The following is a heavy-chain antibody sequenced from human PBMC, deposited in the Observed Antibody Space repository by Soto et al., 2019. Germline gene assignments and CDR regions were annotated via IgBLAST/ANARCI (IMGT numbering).Heavy chain of an antibody. J-gene: IGHJ4*01. V-gene: IGHV4-34*01. CDR2: INHSGST. Sequence: QVQLQQWGAGLLKPSETLSLTCAVYGGSFSGYYWTWIRQPPGTGLEWIGEINHSGSTNYNPSLKIRVTISVDTSKTQFSLKLTSVTAADTAVYYCARDKITGLFDYWGHGTLVTVSS. D-gene: IGHD2-8*02. CDR3: ARDKITGLFDY. CDR1: GGSFSGYY.